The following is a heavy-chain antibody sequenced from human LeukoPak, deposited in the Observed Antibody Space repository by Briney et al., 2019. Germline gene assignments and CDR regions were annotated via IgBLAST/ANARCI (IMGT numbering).Heavy chain of an antibody. CDR3: ARAYYGALYYYDSSGYREFDY. V-gene: IGHV3-11*01. D-gene: IGHD3-22*01. Sequence: GGSLRLSCAASGFTFSDYYMSWIRQAPGKALEWVSYVSSGSSTIYYADSVKGRFTASRDNGKNTLYLQMNSLRAEDTAVYYCARAYYGALYYYDSSGYREFDYWGQGTLVTVSS. J-gene: IGHJ4*02. CDR2: VSSGSSTI. CDR1: GFTFSDYY.